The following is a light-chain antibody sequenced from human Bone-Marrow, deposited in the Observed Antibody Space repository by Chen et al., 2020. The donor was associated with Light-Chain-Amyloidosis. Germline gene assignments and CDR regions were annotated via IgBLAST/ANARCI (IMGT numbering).Light chain of an antibody. Sequence: EIVLTQSPGTLSFSPGERATLSCRASQTITSSYLAWYQQKPGQAPRLLIYAASDRASGIPDRFSGRGSGTDFTLTISRLEPEDFAVYYCQQYGSSPLTFGGGTRVEVK. CDR2: AAS. J-gene: IGKJ4*01. CDR3: QQYGSSPLT. CDR1: QTITSSY. V-gene: IGKV3-20*01.